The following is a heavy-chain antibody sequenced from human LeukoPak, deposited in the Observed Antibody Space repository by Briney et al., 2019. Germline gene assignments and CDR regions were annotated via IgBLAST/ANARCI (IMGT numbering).Heavy chain of an antibody. Sequence: GWSLRLSCVSSGFIFSSYSMNWLRQARGKGLEWVSSISGSSSYIYYADSVKGRFTISRDNAKNSLYLQMNSLRAEDTAVYYCARASGYTSGWYDDAFDIWGQGTMVTVSS. CDR3: ARASGYTSGWYDDAFDI. V-gene: IGHV3-21*01. D-gene: IGHD6-19*01. CDR2: ISGSSSYI. CDR1: GFIFSSYS. J-gene: IGHJ3*02.